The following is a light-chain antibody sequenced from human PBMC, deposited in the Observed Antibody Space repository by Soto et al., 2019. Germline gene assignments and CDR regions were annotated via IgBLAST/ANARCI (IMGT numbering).Light chain of an antibody. CDR2: DVT. CDR1: SSDVGFYNY. V-gene: IGLV2-8*01. Sequence: VLTQPPSASGSPGQSVTISCTGTSSDVGFYNYVSWYQQHPGKAPKLLIYDVTKRPSGVPDRFSGSKSGNTASLTVSGLQAEDEALYYCTSYAGSDNLGVFGGGTKVTVL. J-gene: IGLJ2*01. CDR3: TSYAGSDNLGV.